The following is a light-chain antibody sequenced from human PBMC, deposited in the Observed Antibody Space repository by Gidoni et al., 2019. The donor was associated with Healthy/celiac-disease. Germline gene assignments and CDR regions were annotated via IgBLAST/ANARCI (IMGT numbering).Light chain of an antibody. CDR3: QQYNSYSSTWT. Sequence: DIQMTQSPSTLSASVGDRVTITCRASQSISSWLAWYQQKPGKAPKLLIYDASSLESGVPSRFSGSGSGTEFTLTISSLQPDGFATYYCQQYNSYSSTWTFGQGTKVEIK. V-gene: IGKV1-5*01. CDR1: QSISSW. CDR2: DAS. J-gene: IGKJ1*01.